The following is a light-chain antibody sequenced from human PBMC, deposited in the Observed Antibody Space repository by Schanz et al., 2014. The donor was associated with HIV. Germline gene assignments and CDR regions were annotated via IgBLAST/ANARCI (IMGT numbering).Light chain of an antibody. CDR3: QYFGNSGGT. V-gene: IGKV3-11*01. J-gene: IGKJ4*01. CDR2: DAS. CDR1: QSVSSY. Sequence: EIVLTQSPATLSLSPGERATLSCRASQSVSSYLAWYQQKPGQAPRLLIYDASRRANGIPDRFSGSGSGTDFTLTISSLEPEDFAVYYCQYFGNSGGTFGGGTKVDI.